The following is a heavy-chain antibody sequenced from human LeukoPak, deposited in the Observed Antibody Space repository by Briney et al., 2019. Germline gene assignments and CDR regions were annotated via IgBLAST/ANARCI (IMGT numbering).Heavy chain of an antibody. J-gene: IGHJ5*02. V-gene: IGHV1-24*01. Sequence: ASVKVSCKVSGYTLTELSKHWVRQAPGKGLEWMGGFDPEDGETIYAQKFQGRVTMTEDTSTDTAYMELSSLRSEDTAVYYCATTLRFLELANWFDPWGQGTLVTVSS. CDR3: ATTLRFLELANWFDP. CDR1: GYTLTELS. D-gene: IGHD3-3*01. CDR2: FDPEDGET.